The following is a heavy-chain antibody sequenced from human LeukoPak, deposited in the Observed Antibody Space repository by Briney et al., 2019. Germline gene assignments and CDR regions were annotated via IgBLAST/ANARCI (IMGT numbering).Heavy chain of an antibody. CDR2: INHSGST. D-gene: IGHD3-22*01. CDR3: AREYYYDSSGYPDY. V-gene: IGHV4-34*01. CDR1: GGSISSYY. J-gene: IGHJ4*02. Sequence: SETLSLTCTVSGGSISSYYWSWIRQPPGKGLEWIGEINHSGSTNYNPSLKSRVTISVDTSKNQFSLKLSSVTAADTAVYYCAREYYYDSSGYPDYWGQGTLVTVSS.